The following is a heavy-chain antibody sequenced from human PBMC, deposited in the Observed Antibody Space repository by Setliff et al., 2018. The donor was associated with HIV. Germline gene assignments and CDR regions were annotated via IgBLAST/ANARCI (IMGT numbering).Heavy chain of an antibody. CDR1: RFDFNNYW. CDR3: ARGGFNHAFDI. Sequence: LRLSCAASRFDFNNYWMCWVRQAPGKGLEWVANIGQDGSEKNYVDSVKGRFTISRDNTKNFVFLEMTNLRPEDTALYYCARGGFNHAFDIWGQGTMVTVSS. D-gene: IGHD3-10*01. CDR2: IGQDGSEK. V-gene: IGHV3-7*03. J-gene: IGHJ3*02.